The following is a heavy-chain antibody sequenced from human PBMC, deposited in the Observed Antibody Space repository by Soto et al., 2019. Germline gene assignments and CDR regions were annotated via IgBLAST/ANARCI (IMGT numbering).Heavy chain of an antibody. CDR2: IIPNFGST. V-gene: IGHV1-69*01. J-gene: IGHJ6*02. D-gene: IGHD2-2*01. CDR1: RGSFGTYA. Sequence: QVQLVQSGAEVKKPGSSVKVSCKASRGSFGTYAVSWVRQAPGQGLEWMGAIIPNFGSTNYAQKFQGRLTITADESTSTAYMELTRLKSEGTAVYYCAREDSSPFYYGVDVWGQGTTVTVSS. CDR3: AREDSSPFYYGVDV.